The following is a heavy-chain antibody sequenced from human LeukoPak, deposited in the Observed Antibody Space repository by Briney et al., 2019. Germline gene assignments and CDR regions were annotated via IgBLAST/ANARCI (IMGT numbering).Heavy chain of an antibody. J-gene: IGHJ6*02. Sequence: ASVKVSCKASGYTFTGYGLSWVRQAPGQGLEWMRWISGYNGNTNYAQKLQGRVTMTTDTSTSTAYMELRSLRSDDTAVYYCARDLDSPSGWFLNYYYYYGMDVWGQGTTVTVSS. V-gene: IGHV1-18*01. CDR3: ARDLDSPSGWFLNYYYYYGMDV. D-gene: IGHD2/OR15-2a*01. CDR2: ISGYNGNT. CDR1: GYTFTGYG.